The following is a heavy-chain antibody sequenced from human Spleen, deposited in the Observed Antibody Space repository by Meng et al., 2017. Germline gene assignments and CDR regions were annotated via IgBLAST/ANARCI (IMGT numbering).Heavy chain of an antibody. CDR2: IWSDGNNK. J-gene: IGHJ4*02. D-gene: IGHD1-26*01. CDR1: GFIFRSYG. CDR3: AKEAQVGAAIDY. V-gene: IGHV3-33*06. Sequence: GGSLRLSCGASGFIFRSYGMHWVRQAPGQGLEWVAVIWSDGNNKYYADSVKGRFTISRDNSKNTLSLQLNSLRAEDTAVYYCAKEAQVGAAIDYWGQGTLVTVSS.